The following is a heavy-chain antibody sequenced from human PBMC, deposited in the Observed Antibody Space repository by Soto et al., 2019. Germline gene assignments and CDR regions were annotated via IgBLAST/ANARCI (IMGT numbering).Heavy chain of an antibody. CDR2: IYHSGST. D-gene: IGHD3-3*01. CDR1: GYSISSGYY. CDR3: ARVYYDFWSGKHWWFDP. Sequence: KTSETLSLTCAVSGYSISSGYYWGWIRQPPGKGLEWIGSIYHSGSTYYNPSLKSRVTISVDTSKNQFSLKLSSVTAADTAVYYCARVYYDFWSGKHWWFDPWGQGTLVTVSS. J-gene: IGHJ5*02. V-gene: IGHV4-38-2*01.